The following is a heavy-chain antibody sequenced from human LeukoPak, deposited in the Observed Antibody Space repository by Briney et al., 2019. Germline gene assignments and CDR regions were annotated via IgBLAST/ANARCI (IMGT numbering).Heavy chain of an antibody. CDR1: GGSISSYY. D-gene: IGHD6-13*01. Sequence: PSETLSLTCTVSGGSISSYYWSWIRQPPGKGLEWIGYIYYSGSTNYNPSLKSRVTISVDTSKNQFSLKLSSVTAADTAVYCARLYSSSLGRVFDHWGQGTLVTVSS. J-gene: IGHJ4*02. CDR2: IYYSGST. CDR3: ARLYSSSLGRVFDH. V-gene: IGHV4-59*01.